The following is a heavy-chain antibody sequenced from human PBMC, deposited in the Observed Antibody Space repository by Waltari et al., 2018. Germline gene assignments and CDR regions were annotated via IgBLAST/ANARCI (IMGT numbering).Heavy chain of an antibody. Sequence: QVQLVQSGAEVKKPGSSVKVSCKASRDTFTNYGVTWLRQAPGHGLEWMGRFLPFLDVTNYAQKFQGRVTITADKATDTAYMELTSLTSEDTAVYYCGTGVEPWFDSWGQGTLLTVSS. CDR1: RDTFTNYG. V-gene: IGHV1-69*04. J-gene: IGHJ5*01. CDR2: FLPFLDVT. CDR3: GTGVEPWFDS.